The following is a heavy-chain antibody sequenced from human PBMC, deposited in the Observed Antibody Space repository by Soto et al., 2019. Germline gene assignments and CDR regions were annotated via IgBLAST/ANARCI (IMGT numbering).Heavy chain of an antibody. CDR1: GGSISSYY. CDR2: IYYSGST. D-gene: IGHD5-12*01. V-gene: IGHV4-59*07. Sequence: SDTLSLTCTVAGGSISSYYWSWIRQPPGKGLEWIGYIYYSGSTNYNPSLKSRVTISVDKSKNQFSLKLSSVTAADTAVYYCARLRDGYNAGHFDYWGQGTLVTV. J-gene: IGHJ4*02. CDR3: ARLRDGYNAGHFDY.